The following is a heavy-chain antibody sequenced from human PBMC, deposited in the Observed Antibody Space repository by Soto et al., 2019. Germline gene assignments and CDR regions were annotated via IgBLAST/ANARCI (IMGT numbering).Heavy chain of an antibody. CDR1: GFTCISSA. J-gene: IGHJ2*01. CDR3: ARAPSWWYFDL. V-gene: IGHV1-58*01. CDR2: INVGSGNT. Sequence: SVKVSCKTSGFTCISSALQWLRQAPGQGLEWIGWINVGSGNTNYSQKFQDRVTITRDISTSTAYMELSSLRSEDTAVYYCARAPSWWYFDLWGRGTLVTVSS.